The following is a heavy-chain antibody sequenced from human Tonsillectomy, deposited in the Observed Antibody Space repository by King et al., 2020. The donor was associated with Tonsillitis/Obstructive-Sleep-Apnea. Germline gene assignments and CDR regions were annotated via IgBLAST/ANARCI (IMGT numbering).Heavy chain of an antibody. CDR2: INPSGGST. CDR1: GYTFTSYY. V-gene: IGHV1-46*01. Sequence: VQLVESGAEVKKPGASVTVSCKASGYTFTSYYMHWVRQAPGQGLEWMGIINPSGGSTSYAQKFQGRVTMTRDTSTSTVYMELSSLRSEDTAVYYCAREGDDYYGSGSYYDWGQGTLVTVSS. D-gene: IGHD3-10*01. J-gene: IGHJ4*02. CDR3: AREGDDYYGSGSYYD.